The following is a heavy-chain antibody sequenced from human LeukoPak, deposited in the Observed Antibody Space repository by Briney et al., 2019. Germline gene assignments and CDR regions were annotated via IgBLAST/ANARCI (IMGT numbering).Heavy chain of an antibody. CDR1: GGSVSSGSYY. CDR3: ARSGVGVAGTDR. CDR2: VYYTGST. V-gene: IGHV4-61*01. Sequence: SETLSLTCTVSGGSVSSGSYYWSWIRQPPGKGLEWIGYVYYTGSTNYNPSLKSRVTISVDTSKNQFSLKLTSVTATDTAVYYCARSGVGVAGTDRWGQGTLVTVSS. D-gene: IGHD6-19*01. J-gene: IGHJ5*02.